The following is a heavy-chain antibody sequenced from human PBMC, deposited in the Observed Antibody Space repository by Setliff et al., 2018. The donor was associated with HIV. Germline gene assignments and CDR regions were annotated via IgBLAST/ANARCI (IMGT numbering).Heavy chain of an antibody. Sequence: NPSETLSLTCAVYGGSFSGYFWTWIRQPPQKRLEWIGSFYRSGNTYYNPSLNSRATVSVDTSMNYLSLNLTSVTAADTAVYFCARDMMRWLVMVPGATRGYFDAWGQGALVTVSS. D-gene: IGHD3-16*01. V-gene: IGHV4-34*11. CDR3: ARDMMRWLVMVPGATRGYFDA. CDR1: GGSFSGYF. CDR2: FYRSGNT. J-gene: IGHJ4*02.